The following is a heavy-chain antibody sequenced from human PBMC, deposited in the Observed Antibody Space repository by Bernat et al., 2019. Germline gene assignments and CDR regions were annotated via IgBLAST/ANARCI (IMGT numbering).Heavy chain of an antibody. V-gene: IGHV1-69*01. Sequence: QVQLVQSGAEVKKPGSSVKVSCKASGGTFSSYAISWVRQAPGQGLEWMGGIIPIFGTANYAQKFQGRVTITADESTSTAYMELSSLRSEDTAVYYCARHLGMGYSSCLFAFDIWGQGTMVTVSS. CDR1: GGTFSSYA. J-gene: IGHJ3*02. CDR3: ARHLGMGYSSCLFAFDI. CDR2: IIPIFGTA. D-gene: IGHD6-19*01.